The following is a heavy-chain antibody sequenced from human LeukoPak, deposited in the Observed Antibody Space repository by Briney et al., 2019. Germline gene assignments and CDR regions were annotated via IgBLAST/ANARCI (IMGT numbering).Heavy chain of an antibody. CDR2: ISGSGSST. V-gene: IGHV3-23*01. D-gene: IGHD6-19*01. J-gene: IGHJ4*02. CDR3: AKTTSYSTGWYTD. Sequence: PGGSLRLSCAASGFTFNTYAMSWVRQAPGKGLEWVSIISGSGSSTKYTDSVKGRVTISRDNSKNTLYLQMNSLRAEDTAVYYCAKTTSYSTGWYTDWGQGTLVTVSS. CDR1: GFTFNTYA.